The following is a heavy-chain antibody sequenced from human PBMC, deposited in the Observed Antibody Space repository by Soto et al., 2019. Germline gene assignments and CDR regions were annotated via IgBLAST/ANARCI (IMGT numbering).Heavy chain of an antibody. CDR3: ARIQTVLVPANEAYYYYYGMDV. J-gene: IGHJ6*02. CDR2: IDWDDDK. Sequence: SGPTLVNPTQTLTLTCTFSGFSLSTSGMCVNWIRQPPGKALEWLARIDWDDDKYYSTSLKTRLTISKDTSKNQVVLTMTNMDPVDTATYYCARIQTVLVPANEAYYYYYGMDVWGQGTTVTVS. CDR1: GFSLSTSGMC. V-gene: IGHV2-70*11. D-gene: IGHD2-2*01.